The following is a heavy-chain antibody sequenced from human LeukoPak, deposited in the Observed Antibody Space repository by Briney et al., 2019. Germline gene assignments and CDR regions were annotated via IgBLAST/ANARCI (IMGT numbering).Heavy chain of an antibody. CDR1: GFTFGSYA. D-gene: IGHD2-15*01. CDR3: AKDRDCSGGSCYSDY. V-gene: IGHV3-23*01. Sequence: GGSLRLSCAASGFTFGSYAMSWVRQAPGKGLEWVSAISGSGGSTYYADSVKGRFTISRDNSKNTLYLQMNSLRAEDTAVYYCAKDRDCSGGSCYSDYWGQGTLVTVSS. CDR2: ISGSGGST. J-gene: IGHJ4*02.